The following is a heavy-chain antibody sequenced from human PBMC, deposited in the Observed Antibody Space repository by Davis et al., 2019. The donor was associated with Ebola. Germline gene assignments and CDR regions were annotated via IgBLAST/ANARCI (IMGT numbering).Heavy chain of an antibody. V-gene: IGHV1-18*01. D-gene: IGHD3-3*01. Sequence: AASVKVSCKASGYTFPDYGFSWVRQAPEQGLEWMGWISSSNGNTIYAQRLQGRVTMTTDTSTSTAYMELRSLRSDDTAVYFCARGPRAISALDYWGQGTLVTVSS. CDR2: ISSSNGNT. J-gene: IGHJ4*02. CDR1: GYTFPDYG. CDR3: ARGPRAISALDY.